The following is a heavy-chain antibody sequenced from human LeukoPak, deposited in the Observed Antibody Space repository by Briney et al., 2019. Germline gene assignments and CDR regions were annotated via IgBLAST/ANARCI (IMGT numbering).Heavy chain of an antibody. D-gene: IGHD3-22*01. CDR1: GGSISSSSYY. Sequence: TSETLSLTCSVSGGSISSSSYYWGWIRQPPGKGLEWIGTIYYSGSTNYNPSLRSRVTISKATSRNLLSLRLTSATAADTAVYYCAREGAHSSDWSPFDHWGQGILVTVSS. J-gene: IGHJ4*02. CDR2: IYYSGST. V-gene: IGHV4-39*07. CDR3: AREGAHSSDWSPFDH.